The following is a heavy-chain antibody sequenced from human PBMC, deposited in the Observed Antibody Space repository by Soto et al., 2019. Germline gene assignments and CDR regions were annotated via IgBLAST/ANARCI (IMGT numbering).Heavy chain of an antibody. Sequence: PGGSLRLSCAASGFTFSSYAMSWVRQAPGKGLEWVSAISGSGGSTYYADSVKGRFTISRDNSKNTLYLQMNSLRAEDTAVYYCAKGFNYDFWSGYYVDYWGQGTLVTVSS. D-gene: IGHD3-3*01. CDR1: GFTFSSYA. CDR2: ISGSGGST. CDR3: AKGFNYDFWSGYYVDY. V-gene: IGHV3-23*01. J-gene: IGHJ4*02.